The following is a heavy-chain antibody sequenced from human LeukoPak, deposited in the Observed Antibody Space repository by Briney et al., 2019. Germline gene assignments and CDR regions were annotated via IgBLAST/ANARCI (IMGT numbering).Heavy chain of an antibody. CDR3: ARVPTGATYFDY. CDR1: GFTVSSNY. D-gene: IGHD4-23*01. V-gene: IGHV3-66*01. Sequence: SGGSLRLSCAASGFTVSSNYMSWVRQAPGKGLEWVSVIYSGGSTYYADSVKGRFTISRDNSKNTLYLQMNSLRAEDTAVYYCARVPTGATYFDYWGQGTLVTVSS. CDR2: IYSGGST. J-gene: IGHJ4*02.